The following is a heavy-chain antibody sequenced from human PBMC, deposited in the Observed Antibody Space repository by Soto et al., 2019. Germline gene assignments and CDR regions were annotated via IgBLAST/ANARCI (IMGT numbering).Heavy chain of an antibody. Sequence: PFLTRSLTYTVCSGSICRNPPYWGWNRQPPGKGLEYIGSISYSGSTYYNPSLKSRATISVDTSKNQFSLELSSVTAADTAVYYCARHTLYDSAWGSYLWGQGTLVTVSS. CDR3: ARHTLYDSAWGSYL. V-gene: IGHV4-39*01. CDR1: SGSICRNPPY. J-gene: IGHJ4*02. D-gene: IGHD3-16*01. CDR2: ISYSGST.